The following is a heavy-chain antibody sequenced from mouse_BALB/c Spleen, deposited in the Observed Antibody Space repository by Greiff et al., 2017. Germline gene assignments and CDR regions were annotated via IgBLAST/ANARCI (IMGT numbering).Heavy chain of an antibody. D-gene: IGHD2-12*01. J-gene: IGHJ3*01. V-gene: IGHV1S127*01. CDR1: GYTFTSYW. CDR2: IDPSDSYT. CDR3: TTTTAWFAY. Sequence: QVQLQQPGAELVKPGASVKMSCKASGYTFTSYWMHWVKQRPGQGLEWIGVIDPSDSYTSYNQKFKGKATLTVDTSSSTAYMQLSSLTSEDSAVYYCTTTTAWFAYWGQGTLVTVSA.